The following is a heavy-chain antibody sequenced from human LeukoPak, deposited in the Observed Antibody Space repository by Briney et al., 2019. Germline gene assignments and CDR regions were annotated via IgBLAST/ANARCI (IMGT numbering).Heavy chain of an antibody. CDR1: GFTFNIYS. CDR2: LSRSTTII. Sequence: GGSLRLSCAASGFTFNIYSMNWVRQAPGKGLEWIPYLSRSTTIIYYADSVKGRFTISRDNAKNSLYLQMNSLRAEDTAMYYCARSGWYDDFDYLGQGTLVTVSS. CDR3: ARSGWYDDFDY. V-gene: IGHV3-48*01. D-gene: IGHD6-19*01. J-gene: IGHJ4*02.